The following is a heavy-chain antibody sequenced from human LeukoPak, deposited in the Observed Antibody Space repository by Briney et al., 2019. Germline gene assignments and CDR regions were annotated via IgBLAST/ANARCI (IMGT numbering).Heavy chain of an antibody. V-gene: IGHV4-39*01. CDR3: ASRSGWSHY. D-gene: IGHD6-19*01. Sequence: NPSETLSLTCTVSDGSISSSSYYWGWIRQPPGKGLEWIGSIYYSGSTYYNPSLKSRVTISVDTSKNQFSLKLSSVTAADTAVYYCASRSGWSHYWGQGTLVTVSS. CDR1: DGSISSSSYY. J-gene: IGHJ4*02. CDR2: IYYSGST.